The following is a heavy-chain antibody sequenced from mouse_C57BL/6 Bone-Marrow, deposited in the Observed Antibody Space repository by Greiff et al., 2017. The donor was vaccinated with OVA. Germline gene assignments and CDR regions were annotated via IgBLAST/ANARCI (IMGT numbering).Heavy chain of an antibody. Sequence: DVKLVESGGDLVKPGGSLKLSCAASGFTFSSYGMSWVRQTPDKRLEWVATISSGGSYTYYPDSVKGRFTISRDNAKNTLYLQMSSLKSEDTAMYYCARGLLRYFDVWGTGTTVTVSS. D-gene: IGHD2-3*01. CDR1: GFTFSSYG. V-gene: IGHV5-6*02. CDR3: ARGLLRYFDV. J-gene: IGHJ1*03. CDR2: ISSGGSYT.